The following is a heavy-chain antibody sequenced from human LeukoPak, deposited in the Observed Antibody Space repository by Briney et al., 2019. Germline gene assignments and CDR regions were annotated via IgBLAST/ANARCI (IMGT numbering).Heavy chain of an antibody. V-gene: IGHV3-48*03. CDR1: GFTFSSYE. J-gene: IGHJ4*02. CDR3: ARAGADYFDY. CDR2: ISSSGSTI. D-gene: IGHD4/OR15-4a*01. Sequence: GGSLRLSCAASGFTFSSYEMNWVRQAPGKGLEWVSYISSSGSTIYYADSVKGRFTISRDNAKNSLYLQMTSLRAEDTAVYYCARAGADYFDYWGQGTLVTVSS.